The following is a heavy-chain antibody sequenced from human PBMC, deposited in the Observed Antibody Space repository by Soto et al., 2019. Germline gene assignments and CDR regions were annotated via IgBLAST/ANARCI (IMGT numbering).Heavy chain of an antibody. CDR1: GFTFDDYA. Sequence: PGGSLRLSCAASGFTFDDYAMHWVRQIPGKGLQWVSGISWSTSSIGYGASLRGRFLISRDNANNSLYLQMNELRPEDTALYYCGKASSSNSWSPIDYWGQGTMVTVSS. J-gene: IGHJ4*02. CDR3: GKASSSNSWSPIDY. CDR2: ISWSTSSI. V-gene: IGHV3-9*01. D-gene: IGHD3-3*01.